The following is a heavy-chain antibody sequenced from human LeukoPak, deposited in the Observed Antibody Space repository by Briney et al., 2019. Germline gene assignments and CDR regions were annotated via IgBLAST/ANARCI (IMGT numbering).Heavy chain of an antibody. Sequence: ASVKVSCKASGYTFTGYYMHWVRQAPGQGLEWMGWINPNSGGTNYAQKFQGRVTMTRDTSISTAYMELSRPRSDDTAVYYCARALGGWFGELSSEFDYWGQGTLVTVSS. V-gene: IGHV1-2*02. D-gene: IGHD3-10*01. CDR3: ARALGGWFGELSSEFDY. CDR1: GYTFTGYY. CDR2: INPNSGGT. J-gene: IGHJ4*02.